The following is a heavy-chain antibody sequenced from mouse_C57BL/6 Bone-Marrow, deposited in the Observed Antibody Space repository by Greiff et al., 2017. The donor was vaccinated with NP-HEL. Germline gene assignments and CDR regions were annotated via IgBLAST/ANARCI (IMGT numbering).Heavy chain of an antibody. V-gene: IGHV5-17*01. D-gene: IGHD1-1*01. CDR2: ISSGSSTI. CDR1: GFTFSDYG. CDR3: ARNYYGSSYEVDY. J-gene: IGHJ2*01. Sequence: EVQVVESGGGLVKPGGSLKLSCAASGFTFSDYGMHWVRQAPETGLEWVAYISSGSSTIYYADTVKGRFTISRDNAKNTLFLQMTSRRSEDTAMYYCARNYYGSSYEVDYWGQGTTLTVSS.